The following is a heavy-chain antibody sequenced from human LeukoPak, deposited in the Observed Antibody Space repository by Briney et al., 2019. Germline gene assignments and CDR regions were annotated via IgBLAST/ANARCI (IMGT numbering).Heavy chain of an antibody. D-gene: IGHD5/OR15-5a*01. CDR2: VYYSGTT. CDR3: ARGHQGSTPHDAFDI. Sequence: PSETLSLTCSVSGGSIRNYYWNWIRQAAGKGREGSGRVYYSGTTNYNPSLNSRVTMSVDTSKDQLSLKLSSVTAADTAIYYCARGHQGSTPHDAFDIWGRGTAVTVSS. J-gene: IGHJ3*02. CDR1: GGSIRNYY. V-gene: IGHV4-4*07.